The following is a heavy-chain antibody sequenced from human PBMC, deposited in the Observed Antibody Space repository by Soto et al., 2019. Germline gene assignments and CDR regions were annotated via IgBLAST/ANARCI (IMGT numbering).Heavy chain of an antibody. CDR3: AHDSSGWYGLSAFDI. V-gene: IGHV1-18*04. D-gene: IGHD6-19*01. CDR1: GYTFTSYG. CDR2: ISAYNGNT. Sequence: ASVKVSCKASGYTFTSYGISWVRQAPGQGLEWMGWISAYNGNTNYAQKLQGRVTMTTDTSTSTAYMELRSLRSDDTAVYYCAHDSSGWYGLSAFDIWGQGTMVTVSS. J-gene: IGHJ3*02.